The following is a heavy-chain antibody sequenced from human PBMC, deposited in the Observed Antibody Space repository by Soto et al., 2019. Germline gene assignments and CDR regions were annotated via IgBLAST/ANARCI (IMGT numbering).Heavy chain of an antibody. J-gene: IGHJ5*02. V-gene: IGHV1-3*01. CDR3: ARESAYGDYVDWFDP. CDR1: GYTFTSYA. CDR2: INAGNGNT. Sequence: SVKVSCKASGYTFTSYAMHWVRQAPGQRLEWMGWINAGNGNTKYSQKFQGRVTITRDTSASTAYMELSSLRSEDTAVYYCARESAYGDYVDWFDPWGQGTLVTVSS. D-gene: IGHD4-17*01.